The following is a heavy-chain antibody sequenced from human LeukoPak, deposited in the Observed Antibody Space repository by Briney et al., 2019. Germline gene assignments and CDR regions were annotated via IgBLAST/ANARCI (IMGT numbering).Heavy chain of an antibody. J-gene: IGHJ4*02. CDR3: AKDISREEAVAGTKDLDSR. CDR2: IGNSGSPI. D-gene: IGHD6-19*01. Sequence: PGGSLRLSCAASGFTFSNYEMNWVRQAPGKGLEWISYIGNSGSPIFCADSVKGRFTISRDNAKNSLYLQMNSLRTEDTALYYCAKDISREEAVAGTKDLDSRWGQGTLVTVSS. V-gene: IGHV3-48*03. CDR1: GFTFSNYE.